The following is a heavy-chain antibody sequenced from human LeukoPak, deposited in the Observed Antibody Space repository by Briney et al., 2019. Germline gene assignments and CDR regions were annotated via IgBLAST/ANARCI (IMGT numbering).Heavy chain of an antibody. V-gene: IGHV4-38-2*01. CDR2: IYHSGST. CDR3: ARQEGYYDFWSGIDY. J-gene: IGHJ4*02. D-gene: IGHD3-3*01. Sequence: PSETLSLTCAVSGYSISSGYYWGWIRQPPGKGLEWIGSIYHSGSTYYNPSPKSRVTISVDTSKNQFSLKLSSVTAADTAVYYCARQEGYYDFWSGIDYWGQGTLVTVSS. CDR1: GYSISSGYY.